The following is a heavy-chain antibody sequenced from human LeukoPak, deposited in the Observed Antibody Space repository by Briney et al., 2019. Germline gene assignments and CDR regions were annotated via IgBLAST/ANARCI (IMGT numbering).Heavy chain of an antibody. D-gene: IGHD6-13*01. CDR1: GFTVSSNE. Sequence: WGSLRLSCAASGFTVSSNEMSWIRQAPGKGLEWVSYISSSGSTIYYADSVKGRFTISRDNAKNSLYLQMNSLRAEDTAAYYCARERRGYTTSWYNAFDIWGQGTMVTVSS. V-gene: IGHV3-48*03. J-gene: IGHJ3*02. CDR2: ISSSGSTI. CDR3: ARERRGYTTSWYNAFDI.